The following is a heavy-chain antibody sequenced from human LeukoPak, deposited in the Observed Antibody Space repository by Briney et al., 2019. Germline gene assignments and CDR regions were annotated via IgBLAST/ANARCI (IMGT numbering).Heavy chain of an antibody. CDR1: GFTFSSYS. CDR3: ARDDSYCTNGVCSAGFDP. D-gene: IGHD2-8*01. Sequence: PGGSLRLSCAASGFTFSSYSMNWVRQAPGKGLEWVSYISSSSSTIYYADSVKGRCTISRDNAKKSLYLQMNSLRAEDTAVYYCARDDSYCTNGVCSAGFDPWGQGTLVTVSS. CDR2: ISSSSSTI. J-gene: IGHJ5*02. V-gene: IGHV3-48*01.